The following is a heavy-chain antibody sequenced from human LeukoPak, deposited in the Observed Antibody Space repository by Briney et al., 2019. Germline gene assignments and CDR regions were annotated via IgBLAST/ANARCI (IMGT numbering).Heavy chain of an antibody. J-gene: IGHJ2*01. D-gene: IGHD1-14*01. CDR1: GGSISSSSYY. V-gene: IGHV4-39*07. CDR2: IYSSGST. CDR3: ARHIKRVGFCRYFDL. Sequence: SETLSLTCTVSGGSISSSSYYWGWIRQPPGKGLEWIGSIYSSGSTYYNPSLKSRVTISINTSKNQFSLKLNSVTAADTAVYYCARHIKRVGFCRYFDLWGRGTLVTVSS.